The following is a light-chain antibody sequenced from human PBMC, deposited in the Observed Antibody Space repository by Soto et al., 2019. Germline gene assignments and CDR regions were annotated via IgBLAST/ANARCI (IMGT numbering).Light chain of an antibody. J-gene: IGKJ2*01. Sequence: EIVLTQSPGTLSLSPGERATLSCRASQSVRSDYLAWYQQKPGQAPRLLIYGASSRATGIPDGFSGSGSGTDFTLTISRLEPEDFAVYYCQQFGRSPSMYTFGQGNKLEIK. CDR3: QQFGRSPSMYT. CDR2: GAS. CDR1: QSVRSDY. V-gene: IGKV3-20*01.